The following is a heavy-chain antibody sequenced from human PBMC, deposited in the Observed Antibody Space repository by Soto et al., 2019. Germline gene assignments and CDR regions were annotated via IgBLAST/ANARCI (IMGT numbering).Heavy chain of an antibody. D-gene: IGHD5-12*01. CDR3: ARDWRWLQSTAPDAFDI. J-gene: IGHJ3*02. V-gene: IGHV1-69*13. Sequence: SVKVPCKASGGTFSSYAISWVRQAPGQGLEWMGGIIPIFGTANYAQKFQGRVTITADESTSTAYMELSSLRSEDTAVYYCARDWRWLQSTAPDAFDIWGQGTMVTVSS. CDR1: GGTFSSYA. CDR2: IIPIFGTA.